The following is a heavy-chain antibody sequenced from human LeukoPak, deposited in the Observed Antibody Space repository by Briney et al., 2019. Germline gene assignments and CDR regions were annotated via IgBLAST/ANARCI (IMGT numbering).Heavy chain of an antibody. CDR2: ISSSSSYI. CDR3: AKVAAYSSGWYDS. V-gene: IGHV3-21*04. Sequence: GGSLRLSCAASGFTFSSYSMNWVRQAPGKGLEWVSSISSSSSYIYYADSVKGRFTISRDSAKNSLYLQMNSLRPEDTALYYCAKVAAYSSGWYDSWGQGTLVTVSS. D-gene: IGHD6-19*01. J-gene: IGHJ5*01. CDR1: GFTFSSYS.